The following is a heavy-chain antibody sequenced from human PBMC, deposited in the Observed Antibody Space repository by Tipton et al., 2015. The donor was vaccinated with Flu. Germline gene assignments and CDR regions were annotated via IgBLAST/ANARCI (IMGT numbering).Heavy chain of an antibody. Sequence: SLRLSCAASGFTVSNNYMSWVRQAPGKGLEWVSVIYSGGSTYYADSVKGRFTISRDNSKNTLYLQMNSLRAEDTAVYYCATTYYLGYYLYAFDIWGQGTMVTVSS. V-gene: IGHV3-53*01. CDR1: GFTVSNNY. CDR3: ATTYYLGYYLYAFDI. D-gene: IGHD3-22*01. J-gene: IGHJ3*02. CDR2: IYSGGST.